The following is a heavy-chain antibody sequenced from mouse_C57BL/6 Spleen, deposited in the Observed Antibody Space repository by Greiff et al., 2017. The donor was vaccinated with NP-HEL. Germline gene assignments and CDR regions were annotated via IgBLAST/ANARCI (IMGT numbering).Heavy chain of an antibody. CDR3: ARTHYGSSLWYFDV. J-gene: IGHJ1*03. Sequence: VQLQQSGAELVKPGASVKISCKASGYAFSSYWMNWVKQRPGKGLEWIGQIYPGDGDTNYNGKFKGKATLTADKSSSTAYMQLSSLTSGDSAVYFCARTHYGSSLWYFDVWGTGTTVTVSS. D-gene: IGHD1-1*01. CDR2: IYPGDGDT. V-gene: IGHV1-80*01. CDR1: GYAFSSYW.